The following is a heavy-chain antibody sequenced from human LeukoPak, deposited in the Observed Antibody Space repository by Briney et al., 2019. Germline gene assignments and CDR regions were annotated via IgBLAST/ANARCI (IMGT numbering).Heavy chain of an antibody. Sequence: GESLKISWKGSGYRFTSYWIGWVRQMPGKGLEWMGIIYPGDSDTRYSPSCQGQVTISADKSISTAYLQWSSLKASDTAMYYCARRMVVRGVLYGMDVWGQGTTVTVSS. J-gene: IGHJ6*02. V-gene: IGHV5-51*01. D-gene: IGHD3-10*01. CDR3: ARRMVVRGVLYGMDV. CDR2: IYPGDSDT. CDR1: GYRFTSYW.